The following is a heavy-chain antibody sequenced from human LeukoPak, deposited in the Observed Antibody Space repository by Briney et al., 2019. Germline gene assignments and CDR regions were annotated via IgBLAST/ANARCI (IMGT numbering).Heavy chain of an antibody. CDR2: INPNSGGT. CDR3: ARGDTAMVSPLDY. J-gene: IGHJ4*02. D-gene: IGHD5-18*01. CDR1: GYTFTGYY. Sequence: GASVKVSCKASGYTFTGYYMHWVRQAPGQGLEWMGWINPNSGGTNYGQKFQGRVTMTRDTSISTAYMEVSRLRSDDTAVYYCARGDTAMVSPLDYWGQGTLVTVSS. V-gene: IGHV1-2*02.